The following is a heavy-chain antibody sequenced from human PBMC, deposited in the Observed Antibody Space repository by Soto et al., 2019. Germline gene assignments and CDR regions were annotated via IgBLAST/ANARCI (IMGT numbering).Heavy chain of an antibody. D-gene: IGHD3-9*01. Sequence: SDTLSLTCTVSCVSISSSSNYWGWIRQPPGKGLEWIGSIYYSGSTYYYPSLKSRATISVDTSKNQVSQKMSSVTAADAAVYFCARIRYFDWLPDYWGQGTLVSVS. J-gene: IGHJ4*02. V-gene: IGHV4-39*01. CDR1: CVSISSSSNY. CDR3: ARIRYFDWLPDY. CDR2: IYYSGST.